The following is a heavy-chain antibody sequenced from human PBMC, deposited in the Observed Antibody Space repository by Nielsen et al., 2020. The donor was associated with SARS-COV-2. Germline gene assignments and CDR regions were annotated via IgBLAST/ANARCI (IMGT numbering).Heavy chain of an antibody. CDR3: ARGGGLSRYYFDF. V-gene: IGHV3-53*04. Sequence: GGSLRLSCAAFGFNVSNTFMTWVRQAPGKGLEWVSIIYTLGPTFYADSVKGRFTIPRLTSKNTLYLQLNSLTSGDTAVYYCARGGGLSRYYFDFWGRGTQVTVSS. J-gene: IGHJ4*02. CDR2: IYTLGPT. D-gene: IGHD6-25*01. CDR1: GFNVSNTF.